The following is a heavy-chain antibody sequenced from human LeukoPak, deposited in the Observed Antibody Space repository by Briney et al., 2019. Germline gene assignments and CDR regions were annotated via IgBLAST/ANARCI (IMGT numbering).Heavy chain of an antibody. CDR3: AREDDDWGPNTFDL. CDR2: IVSSSHVT. V-gene: IGHV3-48*01. D-gene: IGHD7-27*01. Sequence: GGSLRLSCAASGFTFSDYSMNWVRQAPGKGPEWLSYIVSSSHVTHYADSVRGRFTISRDNAKSSLYLQVDSLRTDDTAVYYCAREDDDWGPNTFDLWGPGTKVTVS. CDR1: GFTFSDYS. J-gene: IGHJ3*01.